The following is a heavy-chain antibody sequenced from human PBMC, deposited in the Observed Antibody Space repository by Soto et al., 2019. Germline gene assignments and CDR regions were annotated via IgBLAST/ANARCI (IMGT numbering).Heavy chain of an antibody. Sequence: SETLSLTCTVSGGSISGYYWSWLRQPPGKGLEWIGYIYSIGRTSYNPSLRSRVSISVDTSKKQFSLNLISVTAADTAVYYCAGDRNSNIWAFYWGPGTLVTVSS. D-gene: IGHD6-13*01. CDR3: AGDRNSNIWAFY. V-gene: IGHV4-59*01. J-gene: IGHJ4*02. CDR1: GGSISGYY. CDR2: IYSIGRT.